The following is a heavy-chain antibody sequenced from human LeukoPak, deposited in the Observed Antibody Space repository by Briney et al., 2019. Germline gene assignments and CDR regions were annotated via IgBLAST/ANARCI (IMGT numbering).Heavy chain of an antibody. D-gene: IGHD4-17*01. CDR3: AKIELDYGDSVY. J-gene: IGHJ4*02. V-gene: IGHV3-23*01. CDR1: GFTFSSYS. CDR2: ISGSGGST. Sequence: GGSLRLSCAASGFTFSSYSMSWVRQAPGKGLEWVSAISGSGGSTYCADSVKGRFTISRDNSKNTLYLQMNSLRAEDTAVYYCAKIELDYGDSVYWGQGTLVTVSS.